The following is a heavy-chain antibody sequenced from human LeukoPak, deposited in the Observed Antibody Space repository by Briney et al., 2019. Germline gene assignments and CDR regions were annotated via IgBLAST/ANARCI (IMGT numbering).Heavy chain of an antibody. CDR2: ISYDGSNK. Sequence: GGSLRLSCAASGFTFSSYGMHWVRQAPGKGLEWVAVISYDGSNKYYADSVKGRFTISRDNSKNTLYLQMNSLRAEDTAVYYCAKALSSRDGYNPHYWGQGTLVTASS. J-gene: IGHJ4*02. V-gene: IGHV3-30*18. D-gene: IGHD5-24*01. CDR1: GFTFSSYG. CDR3: AKALSSRDGYNPHY.